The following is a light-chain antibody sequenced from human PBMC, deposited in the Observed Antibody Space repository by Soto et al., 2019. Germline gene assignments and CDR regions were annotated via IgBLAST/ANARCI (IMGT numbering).Light chain of an antibody. Sequence: DIQMTQSPSSLSASVGDSVTITCRASQGIRKDLGWYQQKPGKAPQRLIYGASFLHTGVPSRFSGSGSGTEFTLTISSLQPEDFATYFCLQHNHFPWTFGQGTKVDIK. CDR3: LQHNHFPWT. J-gene: IGKJ1*01. V-gene: IGKV1-17*01. CDR1: QGIRKD. CDR2: GAS.